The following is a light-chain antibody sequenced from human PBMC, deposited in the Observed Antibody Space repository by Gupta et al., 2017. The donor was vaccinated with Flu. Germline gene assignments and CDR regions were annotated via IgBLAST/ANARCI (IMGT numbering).Light chain of an antibody. Sequence: EIVMTQSPATLSVSPGERATLSCRVSQNVGSNLDWYQQKPGQAPRLLIYGASIRVTGIPARFNGSGSGTDFTLTISSLQSEDFAIYYCQQDNNWPTFGQGTRLEIK. V-gene: IGKV3-15*01. CDR3: QQDNNWPT. CDR2: GAS. CDR1: QNVGSN. J-gene: IGKJ5*01.